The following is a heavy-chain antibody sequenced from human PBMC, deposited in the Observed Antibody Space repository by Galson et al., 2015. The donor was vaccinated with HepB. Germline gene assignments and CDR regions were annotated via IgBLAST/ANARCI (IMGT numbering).Heavy chain of an antibody. CDR3: ASTINYGDYELDY. D-gene: IGHD4-17*01. CDR1: GFTFSSYG. V-gene: IGHV3-33*01. Sequence: SLRLSCAVSGFTFSSYGMHWVRQAPGKGLEWVAVIWYDGSNKYYADSVKGRFTISRDNSKNTLYLQMNSLRAEDTAVYYCASTINYGDYELDYWGQGTLVTVSS. CDR2: IWYDGSNK. J-gene: IGHJ4*02.